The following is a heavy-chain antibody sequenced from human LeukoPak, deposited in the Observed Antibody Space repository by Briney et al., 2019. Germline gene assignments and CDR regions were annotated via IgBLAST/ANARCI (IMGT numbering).Heavy chain of an antibody. D-gene: IGHD3-22*01. CDR1: GFTFSSYG. CDR3: ATSEDVSSVYRSLNY. V-gene: IGHV3-30*03. Sequence: PGGSLRLSCAASGFTFSSYGMHWVRQAPGKGLEWVAVISYDGSNKYYADSVKGRFTISRDNSKNTLYLQMNSLRAEDTAVYYCATSEDVSSVYRSLNYWGQGTLVTVSS. J-gene: IGHJ4*02. CDR2: ISYDGSNK.